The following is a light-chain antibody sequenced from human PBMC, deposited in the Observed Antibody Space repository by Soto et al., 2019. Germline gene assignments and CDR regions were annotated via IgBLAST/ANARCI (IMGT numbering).Light chain of an antibody. V-gene: IGKV3-15*01. Sequence: EMVMTQSPATLSVSPGGRATLSCRASQSVSSDLAWYQQKPGQAPRLLIYGASTRATGIPDRFSGSGSGTEFTLTISSLQSEDFAVYYCQQYHNWPPWTFGQGTKVEIK. CDR3: QQYHNWPPWT. CDR2: GAS. CDR1: QSVSSD. J-gene: IGKJ1*01.